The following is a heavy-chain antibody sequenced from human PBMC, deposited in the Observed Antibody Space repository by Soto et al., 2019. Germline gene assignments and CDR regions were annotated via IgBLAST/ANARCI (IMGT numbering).Heavy chain of an antibody. CDR1: GYTFTSYG. V-gene: IGHV1-18*01. CDR2: ISAYNGNT. J-gene: IGHJ6*02. Sequence: QVQLVQSGAEVKKPGASVKVSCKASGYTFTSYGISWVRQAPGQGLEWMGWISAYNGNTNYAQKLQGRVTMTTDTSTSTAYMELRSLRSDDTAVYCCARDPNIVLMVYATDYYYYGMDVWGQGTTVTVSS. D-gene: IGHD2-8*01. CDR3: ARDPNIVLMVYATDYYYYGMDV.